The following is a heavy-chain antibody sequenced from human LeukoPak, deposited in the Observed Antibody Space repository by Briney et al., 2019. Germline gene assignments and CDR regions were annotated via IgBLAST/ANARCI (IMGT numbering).Heavy chain of an antibody. J-gene: IGHJ4*02. CDR1: GFTFSNYA. V-gene: IGHV3-23*01. D-gene: IGHD2-21*02. CDR2: ISGGGGST. Sequence: GGSLRLSCAASGFTFSNYAMSWVRQAPGKGLEWVSAISGGGGSTYYADSVKGRFTISRDISKNTLYLQMNSLRADDTAVYYCASPLAYCGGGCHRYHYWGQGTLVTVSS. CDR3: ASPLAYCGGGCHRYHY.